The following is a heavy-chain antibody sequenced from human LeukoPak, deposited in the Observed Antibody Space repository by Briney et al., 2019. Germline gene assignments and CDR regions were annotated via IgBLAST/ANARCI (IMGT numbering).Heavy chain of an antibody. CDR2: ISGSAGST. CDR1: GFTFSSYA. CDR3: AKSAGVATIRYYFDY. D-gene: IGHD5-24*01. Sequence: PGGSLRLSCAASGFTFSSYAMSWVRQAPGKGLEWVSTISGSAGSTYYADSVKGRFTISRDNSKNTLYLQMNSLRAEDTAVYYCAKSAGVATIRYYFDYWGQGTLVTVSS. V-gene: IGHV3-23*01. J-gene: IGHJ4*02.